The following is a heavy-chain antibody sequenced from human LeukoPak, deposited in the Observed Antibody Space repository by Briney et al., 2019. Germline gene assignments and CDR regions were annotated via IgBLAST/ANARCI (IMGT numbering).Heavy chain of an antibody. CDR1: ELTFSSYW. CDR3: AGGYSSSWYTFDP. J-gene: IGHJ5*02. CDR2: INTDGSVT. Sequence: GGSLRLSCAASELTFSSYWMHWVRQAPGKGLVWVSCINTDGSVTRYADSVKGRFTISRDNAKNTLYLQMNSLRAEDTAVYYCAGGYSSSWYTFDPWGQGTLVTVSS. D-gene: IGHD6-13*01. V-gene: IGHV3-74*01.